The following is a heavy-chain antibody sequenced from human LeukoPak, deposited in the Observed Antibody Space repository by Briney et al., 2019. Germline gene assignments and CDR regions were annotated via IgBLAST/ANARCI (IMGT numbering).Heavy chain of an antibody. J-gene: IGHJ4*02. CDR3: ARAQEEHDFWSGYYHTGFDY. CDR1: GFTFSDYY. Sequence: GGSLRLSCAASGFTFSDYYMSWIRQAPGKGLEWVSYISSSGSTIYYADSVKGRFTISRDNAKNSLYLQMNSLRAEDTAVYYCARAQEEHDFWSGYYHTGFDYWGQGTLVTVSS. CDR2: ISSSGSTI. D-gene: IGHD3-3*01. V-gene: IGHV3-11*01.